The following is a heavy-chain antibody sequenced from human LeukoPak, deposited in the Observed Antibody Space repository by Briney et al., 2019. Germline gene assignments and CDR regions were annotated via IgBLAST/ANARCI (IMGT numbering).Heavy chain of an antibody. CDR1: GFTFSSYD. Sequence: AGGSLRHSCAASGFTFSSYDMHWVRQAPGKGLEWVAIIWFDGSNKYYADSVKGRFTVSRDNSKNTLYLQMNSLRAEDTAVYYCATQISGTAIFDYWGQGTVVTVSS. CDR3: ATQISGTAIFDY. J-gene: IGHJ4*02. D-gene: IGHD1-7*01. V-gene: IGHV3-33*01. CDR2: IWFDGSNK.